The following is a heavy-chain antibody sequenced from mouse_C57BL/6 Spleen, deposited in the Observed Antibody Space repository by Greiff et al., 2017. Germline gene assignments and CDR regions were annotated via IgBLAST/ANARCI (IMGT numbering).Heavy chain of an antibody. D-gene: IGHD2-2*01. J-gene: IGHJ4*01. CDR1: GFTFSDYG. CDR3: ARGAYGYTYAMDY. Sequence: EVKLMEPGGGLVKPGGSLKLSCAASGFTFSDYGMHWVRQAPEKGLEWVAYIRSGSSTIYYADTVKGRVTISRDNANNTLFLQMTSLSSADTAMYYCARGAYGYTYAMDYWGQGTSGTVSS. CDR2: IRSGSSTI. V-gene: IGHV5-17*01.